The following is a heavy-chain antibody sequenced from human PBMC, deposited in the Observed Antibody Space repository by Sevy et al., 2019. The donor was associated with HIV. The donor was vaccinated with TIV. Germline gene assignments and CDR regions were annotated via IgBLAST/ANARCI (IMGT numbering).Heavy chain of an antibody. J-gene: IGHJ4*02. Sequence: GGSLRLSCAASGFTFSSYSMNWVRQAPGKGLEWVSSISSSSSYIYYAVSVKGRFTISRDNAKNSLYLQMNSLRAEDTAVYYCARGVRDFWSGYPDYWGQGTLVTVSS. CDR3: ARGVRDFWSGYPDY. CDR1: GFTFSSYS. V-gene: IGHV3-21*01. D-gene: IGHD3-3*01. CDR2: ISSSSSYI.